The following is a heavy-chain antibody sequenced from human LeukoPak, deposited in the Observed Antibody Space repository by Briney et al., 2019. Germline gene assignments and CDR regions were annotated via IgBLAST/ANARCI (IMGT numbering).Heavy chain of an antibody. CDR3: AREGGAGGSYLEHNWFDP. V-gene: IGHV3-23*01. J-gene: IGHJ5*02. CDR1: GFTFSSYA. Sequence: GGSLRLSCAASGFTFSSYAMGWVRQAPGKGLEWVSAISGSGGSTYYADSVKGRFTISRDNSKNTLYLQMNSLRAEDTAVYYCAREGGAGGSYLEHNWFDPWGQGTLVTVSS. D-gene: IGHD1-26*01. CDR2: ISGSGGST.